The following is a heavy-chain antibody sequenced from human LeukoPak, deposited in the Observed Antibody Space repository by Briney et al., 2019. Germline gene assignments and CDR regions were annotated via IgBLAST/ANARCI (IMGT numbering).Heavy chain of an antibody. CDR3: ARGIAARPAEPYYYYMDV. D-gene: IGHD6-6*01. CDR1: GYTFTSYG. Sequence: GASVKVSCKASGYTFTSYGISWVRQAPGQGLEWMGWISAYNGNTNYAQKLQGRVTMTTDTSTSTAYMELRSLRSEDTAVYYCARGIAARPAEPYYYYMDVWGKGTTVTVSS. CDR2: ISAYNGNT. V-gene: IGHV1-18*01. J-gene: IGHJ6*03.